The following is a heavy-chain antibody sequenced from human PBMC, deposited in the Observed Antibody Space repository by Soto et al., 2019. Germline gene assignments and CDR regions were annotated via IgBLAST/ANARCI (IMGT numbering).Heavy chain of an antibody. D-gene: IGHD1-26*01. Sequence: GGSLRLSCAASGFTFSSYWMHWVRQAPGKGLVWVSGINSDGSSTSYADSVKGRFTISRDNSKNTLYLQMNSLRAEDTAVYYCAREGPSGSYSFDYWGQGTLVTVSS. J-gene: IGHJ4*02. CDR1: GFTFSSYW. V-gene: IGHV3-74*01. CDR3: AREGPSGSYSFDY. CDR2: INSDGSST.